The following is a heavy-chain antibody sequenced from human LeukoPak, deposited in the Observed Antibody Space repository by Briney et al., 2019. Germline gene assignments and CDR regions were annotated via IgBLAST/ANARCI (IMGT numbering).Heavy chain of an antibody. D-gene: IGHD2-21*02. CDR1: GGTFNNSA. V-gene: IGHV1-69*05. CDR2: IMPPFGTA. CDR3: ARDVRGDYGSDWFDP. Sequence: ASVKVSCKTSGGTFNNSAISWVRQAPGQGLEWLGGIMPPFGTAGYAQKFQGRVTITKDESTRTVYLELTSLTSDDTAVYYCARDVRGDYGSDWFDPWGQGTLVSVSS. J-gene: IGHJ5*02.